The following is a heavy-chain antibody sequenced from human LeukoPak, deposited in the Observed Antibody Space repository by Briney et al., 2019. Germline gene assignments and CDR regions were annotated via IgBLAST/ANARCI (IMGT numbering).Heavy chain of an antibody. CDR3: SRVVSVPDSHYLDY. Sequence: GGSLRLSCAASGFTFTDFFMDWVRLTPRKGLEWIGRSRNKARGYSAEYAASVQGRFTISRDESKNSLYLQMNSLKTEDTAVYYCSRVVSVPDSHYLDYWGQGTLVTVSS. D-gene: IGHD2-21*01. CDR2: SRNKARGYSA. CDR1: GFTFTDFF. V-gene: IGHV3-72*01. J-gene: IGHJ4*02.